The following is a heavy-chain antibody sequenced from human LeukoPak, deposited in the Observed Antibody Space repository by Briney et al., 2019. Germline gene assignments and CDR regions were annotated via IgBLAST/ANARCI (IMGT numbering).Heavy chain of an antibody. Sequence: GGSLRLSCAASGFTFSSYGMHWVRQAPGKGLEWVAVIWYDGSNKYYADSVKGRFTISRDNSKNTLYLQMNSLRAEDTAVYYCAKDRGVGIYYFDSWGQGTLVTVSS. CDR3: AKDRGVGIYYFDS. CDR1: GFTFSSYG. D-gene: IGHD1-26*01. V-gene: IGHV3-33*06. J-gene: IGHJ4*02. CDR2: IWYDGSNK.